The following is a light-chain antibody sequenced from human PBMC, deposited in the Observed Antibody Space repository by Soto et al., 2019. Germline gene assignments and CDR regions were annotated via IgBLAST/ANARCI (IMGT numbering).Light chain of an antibody. CDR2: GAS. V-gene: IGKV3-20*01. CDR3: QQYASSPLT. CDR1: QSVGRNY. Sequence: EIVLTQSPGTLSLSPGERATPSCRASQSVGRNYLAWYQQKPGQAPRLLIYGASSRATGIPDRFSGSGSGTDFTLTLSRLEPEDFAVYYCQQYASSPLTFGGGTKVEIK. J-gene: IGKJ4*01.